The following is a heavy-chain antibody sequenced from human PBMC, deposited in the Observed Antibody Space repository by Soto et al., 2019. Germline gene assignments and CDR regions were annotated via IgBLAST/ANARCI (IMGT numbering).Heavy chain of an antibody. CDR3: ARENYCKMDV. D-gene: IGHD1-7*01. J-gene: IGHJ6*02. Sequence: QVQLVESGGGLVKPGGSLRLSCAASGFIFSDYYMTWIRQSPGKGLEWISYISNSGITNYADSVKGRFTISRDNAKNSLYLQMDSLRAEDTAVYYCARENYCKMDVWGQGTTVTVS. CDR1: GFIFSDYY. CDR2: ISNSGIT. V-gene: IGHV3-11*05.